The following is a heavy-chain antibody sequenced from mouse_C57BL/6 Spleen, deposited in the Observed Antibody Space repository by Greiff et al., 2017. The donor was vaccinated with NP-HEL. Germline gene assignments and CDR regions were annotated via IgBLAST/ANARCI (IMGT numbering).Heavy chain of an antibody. CDR2: IAPSDSYT. Sequence: VQLQQPGAELVMPGASVKLSCKASGYTFTSYWMHWVKQRPGQGLEWIGEIAPSDSYTNYNQKFKGKSTLTVDKSSSTAYMQLSSLTSEDSAVYYCARGLYYGYAMDYWGQGTSVTVSS. D-gene: IGHD2-1*01. J-gene: IGHJ4*01. CDR1: GYTFTSYW. CDR3: ARGLYYGYAMDY. V-gene: IGHV1-69*01.